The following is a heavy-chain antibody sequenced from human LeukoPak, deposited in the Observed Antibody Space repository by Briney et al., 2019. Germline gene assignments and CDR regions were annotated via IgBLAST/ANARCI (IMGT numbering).Heavy chain of an antibody. CDR1: GFTFSSYE. D-gene: IGHD2-15*01. CDR2: ISSSAGTI. J-gene: IGHJ4*02. CDR3: ASTCRGGSCHDY. Sequence: GGSLRLSCAASGFTFSSYEMNWVRQAPGKGLEWVSYISSSAGTIYYADSVKGRFTISRDNAKNSLYLQMNNLRAEDTAVYYCASTCRGGSCHDYWGQGTLVTVSS. V-gene: IGHV3-48*03.